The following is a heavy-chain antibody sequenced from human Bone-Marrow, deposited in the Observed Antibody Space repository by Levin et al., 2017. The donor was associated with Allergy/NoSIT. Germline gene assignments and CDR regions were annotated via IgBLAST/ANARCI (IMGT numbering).Heavy chain of an antibody. D-gene: IGHD2-2*01. CDR3: AMPPCRGCYAFDY. J-gene: IGHJ4*02. CDR1: GHTLSELP. V-gene: IGHV1-24*01. CDR2: FDPESGET. Sequence: PPASVKVSCKVSGHTLSELPMHWVRQAPGTGLEWMGGFDPESGETIYAERFQGRVTMTEDTSTETAYMELSSLRSEDTALYYCAMPPCRGCYAFDYWGQGTLVTVSS.